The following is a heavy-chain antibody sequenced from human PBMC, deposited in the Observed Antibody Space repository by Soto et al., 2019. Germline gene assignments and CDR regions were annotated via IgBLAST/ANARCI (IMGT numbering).Heavy chain of an antibody. Sequence: VQLVQSGAEVKKPGASVKVSCKASGYTFTSYGISWVRQAPGQGLEWMGWISAYNGNTNYAQTLQGRVTMTTDTSTSTAYMELRSLRSDDTAVYYCARDRMRGGYDGDYYYDYGMDVWGQGTTVTVSS. V-gene: IGHV1-18*01. CDR1: GYTFTSYG. J-gene: IGHJ6*02. CDR2: ISAYNGNT. D-gene: IGHD5-12*01. CDR3: ARDRMRGGYDGDYYYDYGMDV.